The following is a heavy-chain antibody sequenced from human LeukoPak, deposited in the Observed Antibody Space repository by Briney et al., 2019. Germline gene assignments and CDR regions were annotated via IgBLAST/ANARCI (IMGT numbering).Heavy chain of an antibody. V-gene: IGHV3-7*01. CDR3: ARAVPGLGKAWDYFDY. D-gene: IGHD1-26*01. Sequence: GGSLRLSCAASGLTFSSHWMSWVRQAPGKGLEWVANIKHDGSEEYYVDSLKGRFTISRDNAKNSLYLQMNSLRAEDTAVYYCARAVPGLGKAWDYFDYWGQGTLVTVSS. CDR2: IKHDGSEE. J-gene: IGHJ4*02. CDR1: GLTFSSHW.